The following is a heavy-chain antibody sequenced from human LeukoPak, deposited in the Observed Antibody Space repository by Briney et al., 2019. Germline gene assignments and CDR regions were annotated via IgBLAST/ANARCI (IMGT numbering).Heavy chain of an antibody. D-gene: IGHD6-19*01. CDR1: GYTFTGYY. V-gene: IGHV1-2*02. Sequence: GASVKVSCKASGYTFTGYYMHWVRQAPGQGLEWMGWINPNSADTKYAQKFQGRVTMTRDTSISTTYMELSRLRSDDTAVYYCARDGSGWYILPFDYWGQGTLVTVSS. J-gene: IGHJ4*02. CDR3: ARDGSGWYILPFDY. CDR2: INPNSADT.